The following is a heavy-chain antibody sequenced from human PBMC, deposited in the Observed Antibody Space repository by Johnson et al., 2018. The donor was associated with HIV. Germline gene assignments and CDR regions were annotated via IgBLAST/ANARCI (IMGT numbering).Heavy chain of an antibody. Sequence: QLVESGGGLVKPGGSLRLSCAASGFTFSNAWMSWVRQAPGKGLGRVANIKQDGSEEYYVDSVKDRFTISRDNAKNSLYLQMNSLSAEDSALYYCASVWRNEGRHAFDVWGQGTMVTVSS. V-gene: IGHV3-7*03. CDR3: ASVWRNEGRHAFDV. CDR1: GFTFSNAW. CDR2: IKQDGSEE. J-gene: IGHJ3*01. D-gene: IGHD1-1*01.